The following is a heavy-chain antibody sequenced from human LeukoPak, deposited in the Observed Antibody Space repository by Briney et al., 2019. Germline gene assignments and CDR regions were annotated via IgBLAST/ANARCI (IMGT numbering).Heavy chain of an antibody. CDR1: GFIFSNFG. J-gene: IGHJ4*02. Sequence: PGGSLRLSCEASGFIFSNFGMQWVRQAPGKGLEWVAFIRYDGSIKYYADSVKGRLTISRDNSKSTLFLEMNSLRPEDTAVYYCAKDLFPYCSGGSCYANYWGQGTLVIVSS. CDR2: IRYDGSIK. V-gene: IGHV3-30*02. CDR3: AKDLFPYCSGGSCYANY. D-gene: IGHD2-15*01.